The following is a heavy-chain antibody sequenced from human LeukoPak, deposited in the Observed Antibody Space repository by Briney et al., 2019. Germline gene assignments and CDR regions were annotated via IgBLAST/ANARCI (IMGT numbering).Heavy chain of an antibody. CDR3: ARGRYYDYVWGSYRNLYYFDY. CDR2: INHSGST. D-gene: IGHD3-16*02. CDR1: GGSFSGYY. V-gene: IGHV4-34*01. J-gene: IGHJ4*02. Sequence: SETLSLTCAVYGGSFSGYYWSWIRQPPGKGLKWIGEINHSGSTNYNPSLKSRVTISVDTSKNQFSLKLSSVTAADTAVYYCARGRYYDYVWGSYRNLYYFDYWGQGTLVTVSS.